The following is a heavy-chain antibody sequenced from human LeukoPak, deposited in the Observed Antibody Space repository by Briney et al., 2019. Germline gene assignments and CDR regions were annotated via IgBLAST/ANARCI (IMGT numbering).Heavy chain of an antibody. CDR3: ARDGGMATTLSDPYFDY. CDR2: VYYTGST. Sequence: SETLSLTCTVSGGSINSHYWSWIRQSPGRGLEWIGYVYYTGSTNYNPSLESRVTISVDTSNNQFSLKLSSVTAADTAVYYCARDGGMATTLSDPYFDYWGQGTLVTVSS. V-gene: IGHV4-59*11. D-gene: IGHD5-24*01. CDR1: GGSINSHY. J-gene: IGHJ4*02.